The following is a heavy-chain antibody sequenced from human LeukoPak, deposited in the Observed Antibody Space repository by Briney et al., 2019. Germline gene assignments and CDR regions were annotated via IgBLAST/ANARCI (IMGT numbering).Heavy chain of an antibody. Sequence: GGTLRLSCAASGFTFSSYGMTWVRQGPGKGLEWVSTISGGDDTTTYGDSVKGRFTISRDNSNNTVYLQMDSLRVDDTAVYYCAKDLSLLDWFGEPDAFDFWGQGTMVTVSS. CDR2: ISGGDDTT. D-gene: IGHD3-10*01. CDR3: AKDLSLLDWFGEPDAFDF. CDR1: GFTFSSYG. V-gene: IGHV3-23*01. J-gene: IGHJ3*01.